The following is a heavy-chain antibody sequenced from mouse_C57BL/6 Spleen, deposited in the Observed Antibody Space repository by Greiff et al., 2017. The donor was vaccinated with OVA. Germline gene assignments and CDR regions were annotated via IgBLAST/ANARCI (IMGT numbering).Heavy chain of an antibody. CDR3: VRHTHYYGSSHWYFDV. V-gene: IGHV10-1*01. J-gene: IGHJ1*03. CDR2: IRSKSNNYAT. Sequence: EVKLMESGGGLVQPKGSLKLSCAASGFSFNTYAMNWVRQAPGKGLEWVARIRSKSNNYATYYADSVKDRFTISRDDSESMLYLQMNNLKTEDTAMYYCVRHTHYYGSSHWYFDVWGTGTTVTVSS. CDR1: GFSFNTYA. D-gene: IGHD1-1*01.